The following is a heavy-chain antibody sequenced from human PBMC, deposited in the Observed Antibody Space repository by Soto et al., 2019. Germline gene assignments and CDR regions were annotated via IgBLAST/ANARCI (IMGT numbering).Heavy chain of an antibody. Sequence: XVSLSLSCAAYGFTFRSFTMNWVRQAPGKGLEWASTISSNSAYIYYTDALRGRFTISRDNAKNSLHLQMNSLRAEDTAVYYCTRDASRESSARGWFDPWGPGTLVTASS. D-gene: IGHD6-25*01. J-gene: IGHJ5*02. CDR3: TRDASRESSARGWFDP. CDR2: ISSNSAYI. V-gene: IGHV3-21*01. CDR1: GFTFRSFT.